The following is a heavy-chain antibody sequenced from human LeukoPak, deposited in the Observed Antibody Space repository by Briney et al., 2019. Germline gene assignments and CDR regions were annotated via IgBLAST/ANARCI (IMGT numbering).Heavy chain of an antibody. CDR1: GFTFSSYS. J-gene: IGHJ6*03. CDR3: ARWRDYDFWSGYYSPDYYYYYMDV. V-gene: IGHV3-74*01. Sequence: GGSLRLSCAASGFTFSSYSMNWVRQAPGKGLVWVSRINSDGSSTSYADSVKGRFTISRDNAKNTLYLQMNSLRAEDTAVYYCARWRDYDFWSGYYSPDYYYYYMDVWGKGTTVTVSS. D-gene: IGHD3-3*01. CDR2: INSDGSST.